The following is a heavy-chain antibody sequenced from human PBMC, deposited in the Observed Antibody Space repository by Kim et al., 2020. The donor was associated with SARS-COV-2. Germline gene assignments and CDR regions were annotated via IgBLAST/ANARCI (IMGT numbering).Heavy chain of an antibody. CDR3: ATTYYYDSSGYLPFDY. D-gene: IGHD3-22*01. CDR2: IIPIFGTA. J-gene: IGHJ4*02. CDR1: GGTFSSYA. V-gene: IGHV1-69*13. Sequence: SVKVSCKASGGTFSSYAISWVRQAPGQGLEWMGGIIPIFGTANYAQKFQGRVTITADESTSTAYMELSSLRSEDTAVYYCATTYYYDSSGYLPFDYWGQGTLVTVSS.